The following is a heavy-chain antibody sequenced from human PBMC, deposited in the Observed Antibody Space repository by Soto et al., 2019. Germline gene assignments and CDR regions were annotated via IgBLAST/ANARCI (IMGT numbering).Heavy chain of an antibody. V-gene: IGHV3-30*18. CDR2: ISDDGINK. CDR3: AKTLGLVGYFDY. D-gene: IGHD6-6*01. Sequence: RLSSAASGFTFSSYGIHWVRQAPGNALEWVAVISDDGINKYYADSVKGRFTISRDNSKNTLYLQINSLRPEDTAVYYCAKTLGLVGYFDYWGQGTLVTVS. CDR1: GFTFSSYG. J-gene: IGHJ4*02.